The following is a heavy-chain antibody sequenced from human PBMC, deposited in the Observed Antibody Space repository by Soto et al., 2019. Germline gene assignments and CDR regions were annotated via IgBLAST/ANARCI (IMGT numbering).Heavy chain of an antibody. CDR3: ARWSLTLRGRFDS. Sequence: QVQLQQWGAGLLKPSETLSLTCAVYIGSFNGYYWSWIRQPPGKGLEWLGEINHSGSTNYNPSLKSRVTISVDTSKNQFSLKLSSVTAADTAVYFCARWSLTLRGRFDSWGQGTLVTVSS. D-gene: IGHD3-3*01. J-gene: IGHJ4*02. CDR1: IGSFNGYY. CDR2: INHSGST. V-gene: IGHV4-34*01.